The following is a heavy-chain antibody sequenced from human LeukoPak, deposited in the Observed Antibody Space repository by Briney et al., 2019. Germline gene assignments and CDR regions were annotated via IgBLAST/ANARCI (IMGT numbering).Heavy chain of an antibody. D-gene: IGHD2-15*01. CDR2: FDPEDGET. V-gene: IGHV1-24*01. Sequence: GASVKVSCKVSGYTLTELSMHWVRQAPGKGLEWMGGFDPEDGETIYAQKFQGRVTMTEDTSTDTAYMELSSLRSEDTAVYYCARACGGSCYYNWFDPWGQGTLVTVSS. CDR1: GYTLTELS. J-gene: IGHJ5*02. CDR3: ARACGGSCYYNWFDP.